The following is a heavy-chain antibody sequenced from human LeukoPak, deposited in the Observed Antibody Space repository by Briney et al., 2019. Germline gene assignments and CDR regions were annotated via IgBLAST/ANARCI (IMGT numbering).Heavy chain of an antibody. CDR2: IWYDGSNK. CDR1: GFTFSSYG. V-gene: IGHV3-33*01. J-gene: IGHJ4*02. Sequence: GRSLRLSCAASGFTFSSYGMHWVRQAPGKGLEWVAFIWYDGSNKYYADSVKGRFTISRDNSKNTLYLQMNSLRAEDTAVYYCARAAPDYYYDSSGYYEGGREYFDYWGQGTLVTVSS. D-gene: IGHD3-22*01. CDR3: ARAAPDYYYDSSGYYEGGREYFDY.